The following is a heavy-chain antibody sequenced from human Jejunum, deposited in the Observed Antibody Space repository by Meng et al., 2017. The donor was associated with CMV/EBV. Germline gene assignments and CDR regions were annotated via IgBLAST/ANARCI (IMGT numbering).Heavy chain of an antibody. V-gene: IGHV3-74*01. J-gene: IGHJ4*02. CDR3: ARNRDGLAGHFDC. CDR2: STPDGSTT. CDR1: GFTFSNYW. D-gene: IGHD3-3*02. Sequence: EVQLVASGGALVQPGGSWRLSCAASGFTFSNYWMHWVRQAPGKGLVWVSRSTPDGSTTNYADSVKGRFTISRDNAKNTLYLQMDSLSAEDTAVYYCARNRDGLAGHFDCWGQGTLVTVAS.